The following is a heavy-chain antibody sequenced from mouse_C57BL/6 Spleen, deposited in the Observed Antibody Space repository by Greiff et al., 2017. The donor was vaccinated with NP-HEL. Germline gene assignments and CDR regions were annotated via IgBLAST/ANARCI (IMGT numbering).Heavy chain of an antibody. Sequence: VQLQQPGAELVKPGASVKLSCKASGYTFTSYWMHWVKQRPGQGLEWIGMIHPNSGSTNYNEKFKSKATLTVDKSSSTAYMQLSSLTSEDSAVYYCARVLLGQDYFDYWGQGTTLKSPQ. D-gene: IGHD4-1*01. V-gene: IGHV1-64*01. CDR1: GYTFTSYW. J-gene: IGHJ2*01. CDR3: ARVLLGQDYFDY. CDR2: IHPNSGST.